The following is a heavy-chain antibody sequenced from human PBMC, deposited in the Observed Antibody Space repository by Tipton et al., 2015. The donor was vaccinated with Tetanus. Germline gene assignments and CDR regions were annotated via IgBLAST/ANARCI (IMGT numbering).Heavy chain of an antibody. D-gene: IGHD3-3*01. CDR3: ARVNLQDTISTGAGSFDP. J-gene: IGHJ5*02. V-gene: IGHV3-33*01. CDR2: IWYDGSNK. Sequence: SGFTFSSYGMHWVRQAPGKGLEWVAVIWYDGSNKYYADSVKGRFTISRDNSKNTLYLQMNSLRAEDTAVYYCARVNLQDTISTGAGSFDPWGQGTLVTVSS. CDR1: GFTFSSYG.